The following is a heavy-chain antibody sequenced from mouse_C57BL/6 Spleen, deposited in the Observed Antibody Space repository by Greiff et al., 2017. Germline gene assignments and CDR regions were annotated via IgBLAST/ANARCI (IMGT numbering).Heavy chain of an antibody. CDR3: SYGSTYGGYFDV. Sequence: QIQLQQPGAELVKPGASVKMSCKASGYTFTSYWITWVKQRPGQGLEWIGDIYPGSGSTNYNEKFKSKATLTVDTSSSTAYMQLSSLTSEDSAVYYCSYGSTYGGYFDVWGTGTTVTVSS. V-gene: IGHV1-55*01. CDR1: GYTFTSYW. CDR2: IYPGSGST. J-gene: IGHJ1*03. D-gene: IGHD1-1*01.